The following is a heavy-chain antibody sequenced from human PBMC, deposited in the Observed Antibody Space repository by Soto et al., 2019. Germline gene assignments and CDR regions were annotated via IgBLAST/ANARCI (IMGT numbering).Heavy chain of an antibody. D-gene: IGHD6-13*01. CDR2: INHSGST. CDR1: GGSFSGYC. V-gene: IGHV4-34*01. CDR3: ARGISKYSSWYEPHTWFDA. J-gene: IGHJ5*02. Sequence: SETLSLTCAVYGGSFSGYCWSWIRQPPGKGLEWIGEINHSGSTKYNPSLKSRITMSVDTSKKQFSLKLRSVTAADTAVYYCARGISKYSSWYEPHTWFDAWGQGALVTVSS.